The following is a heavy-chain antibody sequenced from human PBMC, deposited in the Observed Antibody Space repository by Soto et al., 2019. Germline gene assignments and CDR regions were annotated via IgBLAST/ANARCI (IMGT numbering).Heavy chain of an antibody. CDR3: AKANWVPLKTYYYDSSGPVDY. CDR2: ISGSGGST. J-gene: IGHJ4*02. D-gene: IGHD3-22*01. V-gene: IGHV3-23*01. Sequence: GGSLRLSCAASGFTLSSYAMSWVRQAPGKGLEWVSAISGSGGSTYYADSVKGRFTIARDNSKNTLYLQMNSLRAEDAAVYYCAKANWVPLKTYYYDSSGPVDYWGQGTLVTVSS. CDR1: GFTLSSYA.